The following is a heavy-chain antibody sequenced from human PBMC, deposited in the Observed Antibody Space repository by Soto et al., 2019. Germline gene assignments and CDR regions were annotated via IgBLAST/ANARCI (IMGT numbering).Heavy chain of an antibody. Sequence: ASVKVSCKVSGYTLTELSMHWVRQAPGKGLEWMGGFDPEDGETIYTQKFQGRVTMTEDTSTDTAYMELSSLRSEDTAVYYCATPVGVVIGDPYYFDYWGQGTLVTVSS. V-gene: IGHV1-24*01. J-gene: IGHJ4*02. CDR3: ATPVGVVIGDPYYFDY. D-gene: IGHD3-3*01. CDR2: FDPEDGET. CDR1: GYTLTELS.